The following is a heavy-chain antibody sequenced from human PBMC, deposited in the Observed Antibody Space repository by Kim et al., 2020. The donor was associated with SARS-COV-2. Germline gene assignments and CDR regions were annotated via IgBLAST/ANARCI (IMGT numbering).Heavy chain of an antibody. J-gene: IGHJ4*02. CDR2: IYYSGST. Sequence: SETLSLTCTVSGGSVSSGSYYWSWIRQPPGKGLEWIGYIYYSGSTNYNPSLKSRVTISVDTSKNQFSLKLSSVTAADTAVYYCARGRRSGYQDDFDYWGQGTLVTVSS. CDR3: ARGRRSGYQDDFDY. D-gene: IGHD5-12*01. CDR1: GGSVSSGSYY. V-gene: IGHV4-61*01.